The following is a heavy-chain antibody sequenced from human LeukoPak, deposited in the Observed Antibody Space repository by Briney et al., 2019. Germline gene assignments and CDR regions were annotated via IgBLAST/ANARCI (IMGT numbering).Heavy chain of an antibody. CDR3: AARDYYSSVTSQVGFDY. Sequence: QPGGSLRLSCAASGFTFSSYAMSWVRQAPGKGLEWVSGISGSGGNTYYADSVKGRFTISRDNSKNTLYLQMNSLRAEDTAVYYCAARDYYSSVTSQVGFDYWGQGTLVTVSS. D-gene: IGHD3-10*01. V-gene: IGHV3-23*01. CDR2: ISGSGGNT. CDR1: GFTFSSYA. J-gene: IGHJ4*02.